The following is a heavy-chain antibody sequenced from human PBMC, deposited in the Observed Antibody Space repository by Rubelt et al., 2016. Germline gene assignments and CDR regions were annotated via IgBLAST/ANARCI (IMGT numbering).Heavy chain of an antibody. J-gene: IGHJ4*02. Sequence: EVQLVESGGGVVQPGGSLRLSCAASGFTFSSYSMNWVRQAPGKGLEWVSYISANNRRIYYSDSVKGRFAISRDSVGDQMFLQMNSLRDKDTAVYYCATDRGTDAGGLDSWGQGTLVTVSS. CDR2: ISANNRRI. CDR1: GFTFSSYS. V-gene: IGHV3-48*02. D-gene: IGHD1-26*01. CDR3: ATDRGTDAGGLDS.